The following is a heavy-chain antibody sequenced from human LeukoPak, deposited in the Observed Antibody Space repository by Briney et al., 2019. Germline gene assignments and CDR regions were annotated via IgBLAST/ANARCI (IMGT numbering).Heavy chain of an antibody. CDR1: GFTFSSYG. CDR3: AKELDILTGYYAGQLYYGMDV. V-gene: IGHV3-30*18. D-gene: IGHD3-9*01. J-gene: IGHJ6*04. CDR2: ISYDGSNK. Sequence: GGSLRLSCAASGFTFSSYGMHWVRQAPGKGLEWVAVISYDGSNKYYADSVKGRFTISRDNSKNTLYLQMNSLRAEDTAVYYCAKELDILTGYYAGQLYYGMDVWGKGTTVTVSS.